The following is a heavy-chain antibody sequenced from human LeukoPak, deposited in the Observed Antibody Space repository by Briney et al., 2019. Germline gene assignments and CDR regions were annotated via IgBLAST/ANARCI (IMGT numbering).Heavy chain of an antibody. CDR1: GFAFSSYA. D-gene: IGHD1-7*01. CDR3: ARKAQYNGHYPLDY. CDR2: TSDRGDYT. J-gene: IGHJ4*02. V-gene: IGHV3-23*01. Sequence: GGSLRLSCTASGFAFSSYAMSWVRQAPGKGLEWVSGTSDRGDYTYYADSVKGRFTISRDSSKNTLFLQMNSLRAEDTALYFCARKAQYNGHYPLDYWGQGTLVTVSS.